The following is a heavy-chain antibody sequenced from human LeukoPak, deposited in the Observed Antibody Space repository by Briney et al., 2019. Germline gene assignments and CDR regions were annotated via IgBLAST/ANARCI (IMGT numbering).Heavy chain of an antibody. CDR3: ARTSPYDRVY. CDR1: GFTFSDYA. D-gene: IGHD3-22*01. V-gene: IGHV3-23*01. J-gene: IGHJ4*02. CDR2: ISGSGTYS. Sequence: GGSLRLSCAASGFTFSDYAMIWVRQAPGKGLEWVSSISGSGTYSYYTDSVRGRFTISRDNSKNTLFLQMNSLRAEDTALYYCARTSPYDRVYWGQGTLVTVSS.